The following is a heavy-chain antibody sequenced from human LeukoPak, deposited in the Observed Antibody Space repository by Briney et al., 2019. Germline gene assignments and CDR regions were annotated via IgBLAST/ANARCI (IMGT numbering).Heavy chain of an antibody. CDR2: ISYDGSNK. Sequence: GGSLRLSCAASGFTFSSYWMSWVRQAPGKGLEWVAVISYDGSNKYYADSVKGRFTISRDNSKNTLYLQMNSLRAEDTAVYYCARGSFFTTVPNDAFDIWGQGTMVTVSS. J-gene: IGHJ3*02. V-gene: IGHV3-30-3*01. CDR1: GFTFSSYW. D-gene: IGHD4-17*01. CDR3: ARGSFFTTVPNDAFDI.